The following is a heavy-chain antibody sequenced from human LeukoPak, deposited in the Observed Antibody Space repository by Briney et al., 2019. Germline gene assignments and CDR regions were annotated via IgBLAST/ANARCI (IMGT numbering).Heavy chain of an antibody. D-gene: IGHD1-26*01. CDR2: FDPEDGET. CDR1: GYTLTELS. J-gene: IGHJ4*02. CDR3: ATVLVSLVGATFDY. Sequence: ASVKVSCKVSGYTLTELSMHWVRQAPGKGLEWMGGFDPEDGETIYAQKFQGRVTMTEDTSTDTAYRELSSLRSEDTAVYYCATVLVSLVGATFDYWGQGTLVTVSS. V-gene: IGHV1-24*01.